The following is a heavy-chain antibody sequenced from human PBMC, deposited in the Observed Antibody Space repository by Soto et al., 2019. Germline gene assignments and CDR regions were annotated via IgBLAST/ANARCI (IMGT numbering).Heavy chain of an antibody. D-gene: IGHD6-19*01. J-gene: IGHJ4*02. CDR1: GGSIISSSYY. CDR3: ARLSLSSGWYYFDY. Sequence: PSETLSLTCTVSGGSIISSSYYWGWIRQPPGKGLEWIGSIYYSGSTYYNPSLKSRVTISVDTSKNQFSLKLSSVTAADTAVYYCARLSLSSGWYYFDYWGQGTLVTVSS. V-gene: IGHV4-39*01. CDR2: IYYSGST.